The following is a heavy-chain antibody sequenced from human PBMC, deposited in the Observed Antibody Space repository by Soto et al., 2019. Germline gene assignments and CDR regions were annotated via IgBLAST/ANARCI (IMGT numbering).Heavy chain of an antibody. D-gene: IGHD6-13*01. V-gene: IGHV3-7*01. CDR1: GFTFSSYW. CDR3: ASDKYRVAGAQDSWFDP. J-gene: IGHJ5*02. CDR2: IKQDGSEK. Sequence: GGSLRLSCAASGFTFSSYWMSWVRQAPGKGLEWVANIKQDGSEKYYVDSVKGRFTISRDNAKNSLYLQMSSLRAEDTAVYYCASDKYRVAGAQDSWFDPWGQGTLVTVSS.